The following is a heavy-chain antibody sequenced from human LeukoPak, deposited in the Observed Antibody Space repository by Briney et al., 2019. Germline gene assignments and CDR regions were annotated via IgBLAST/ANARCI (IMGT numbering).Heavy chain of an antibody. V-gene: IGHV1-2*02. CDR3: ASGHYYGSGSYFPLMG. D-gene: IGHD3-10*01. CDR1: GYTFTGYY. CDR2: INPNSGGT. J-gene: IGHJ4*02. Sequence: ASVKVSCKASGYTFTGYYMHWVRQAPGQGLEWMGWINPNSGGTNYAQKFQGRVTMTRDTSISTAYMELSRLRSDDTAVYYCASGHYYGSGSYFPLMGWGQGTLVTVSS.